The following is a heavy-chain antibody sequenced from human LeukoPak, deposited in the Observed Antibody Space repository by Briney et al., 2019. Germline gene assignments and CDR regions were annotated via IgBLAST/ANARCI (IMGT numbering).Heavy chain of an antibody. CDR1: GGSISSGSYY. Sequence: SETLSLTCTVSGGSISSGSYYWSWIRQPAGKGLEWIGRIYTSGSTNYNPSLKSRVTISLDTSKNQFSLNLSSVIAADTAMYYCARGVVDMATSFGYWGQGTLVTVSS. J-gene: IGHJ4*02. D-gene: IGHD5-24*01. V-gene: IGHV4-61*02. CDR2: IYTSGST. CDR3: ARGVVDMATSFGY.